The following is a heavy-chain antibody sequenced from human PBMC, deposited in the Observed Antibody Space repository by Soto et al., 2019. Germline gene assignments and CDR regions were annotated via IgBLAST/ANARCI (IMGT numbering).Heavy chain of an antibody. Sequence: ASATLSHTCTVTGASINSAGYYWSWIRQHPGKGPEWIGDIYYSGSTHYNPSLKSRVSISVDTSESQFSLKVTSVTAADTAVYFCARVLTLFVLLNVIVYWGEGTLLSVSS. J-gene: IGHJ4*02. CDR1: GASINSAGYY. CDR3: ARVLTLFVLLNVIVY. D-gene: IGHD2-15*01. V-gene: IGHV4-31*03. CDR2: IYYSGST.